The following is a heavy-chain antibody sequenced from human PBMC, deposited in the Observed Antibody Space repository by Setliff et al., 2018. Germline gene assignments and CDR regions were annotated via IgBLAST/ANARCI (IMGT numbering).Heavy chain of an antibody. V-gene: IGHV4-34*01. CDR2: IYYTGST. CDR3: ARVSMYSSSWYYYYYGMDV. Sequence: PSETLSLTCAVYGWSFSGYYWSWIRQPPGKGLEGIGSIYYTGSTYYNPSLKSRVTISVDTSTNQFSMKLSSVTAADTAVYYCARVSMYSSSWYYYYYGMDVWGQGTTVTVSS. J-gene: IGHJ6*02. D-gene: IGHD6-13*01. CDR1: GWSFSGYY.